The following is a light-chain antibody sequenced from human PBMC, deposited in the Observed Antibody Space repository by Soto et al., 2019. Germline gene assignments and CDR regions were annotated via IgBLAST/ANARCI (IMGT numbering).Light chain of an antibody. Sequence: QSVLTQPPSVSGTPGQRVTISCSGSSSNIGSNPVNWYQQLPGTATKFLIYYNSQRPSGVPDRFSDSKSGTSASLAISGLQSEDESYYYCASWEDSLNGRVFGGGTKLTVL. CDR3: ASWEDSLNGRV. CDR2: YNS. V-gene: IGLV1-44*01. J-gene: IGLJ2*01. CDR1: SSNIGSNP.